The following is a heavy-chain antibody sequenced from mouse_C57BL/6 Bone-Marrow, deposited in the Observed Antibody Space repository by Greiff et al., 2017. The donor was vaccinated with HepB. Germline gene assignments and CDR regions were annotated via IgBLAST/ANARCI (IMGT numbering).Heavy chain of an antibody. CDR2: IDPSDSYT. CDR1: GYTFTSYW. V-gene: IGHV1-50*01. D-gene: IGHD1-1*01. Sequence: QVQLQQSGAELVKPGASVKLSCKASGYTFTSYWMQWVKQRPGQGLEWIGEIDPSDSYTNYNQKFKGKATLTVDTSSSTAYMQLSSLTSEDSAVYYCAKSSYYAMAYWGQGTSFTVSS. J-gene: IGHJ4*01. CDR3: AKSSYYAMAY.